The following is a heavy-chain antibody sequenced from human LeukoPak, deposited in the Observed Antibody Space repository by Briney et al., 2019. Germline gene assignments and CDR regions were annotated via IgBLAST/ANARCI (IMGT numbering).Heavy chain of an antibody. V-gene: IGHV4-61*02. D-gene: IGHD3-3*01. CDR2: IYTSGST. J-gene: IGHJ4*02. Sequence: SRTLSLTCTVSGGSISSGSYYWSWIRQPAGKGLEWIGRIYTSGSTNYNPSLKSRVTISVDTSKNQFSLKLSSVTAADTAVYYCARRVFWSGDYFDYWGQGTLVTVSS. CDR3: ARRVFWSGDYFDY. CDR1: GGSISSGSYY.